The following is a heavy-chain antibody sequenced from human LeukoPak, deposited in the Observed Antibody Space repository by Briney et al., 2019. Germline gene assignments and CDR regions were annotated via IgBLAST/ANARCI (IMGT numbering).Heavy chain of an antibody. D-gene: IGHD3-10*01. Sequence: GESLKISCKASEYSFTSYWIGWVRQMPGKGLEWMGINYPGGPDTIYSPSFQGQVTISADRSINTAYLQWSSLKASDTAMYYCARPSNYYGSGSYSNPLHFWGQGTLVTVSS. CDR2: NYPGGPDT. CDR3: ARPSNYYGSGSYSNPLHF. CDR1: EYSFTSYW. V-gene: IGHV5-51*01. J-gene: IGHJ4*02.